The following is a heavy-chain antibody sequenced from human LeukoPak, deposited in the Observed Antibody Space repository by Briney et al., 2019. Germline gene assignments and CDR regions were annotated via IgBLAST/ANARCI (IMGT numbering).Heavy chain of an antibody. CDR3: ARDLYYYDSSGYYSEYFDY. V-gene: IGHV1-69*05. D-gene: IGHD3-22*01. CDR2: IIPIFGTA. J-gene: IGHJ4*02. Sequence: ASVKVSCKASGGTFSSYAISWVRQAPGQGLEWMGGIIPIFGTANYAQKFQGRVTITTDESTSTAYQVLSSLRSEGTAVYYCARDLYYYDSSGYYSEYFDYWGQGTLVTVSS. CDR1: GGTFSSYA.